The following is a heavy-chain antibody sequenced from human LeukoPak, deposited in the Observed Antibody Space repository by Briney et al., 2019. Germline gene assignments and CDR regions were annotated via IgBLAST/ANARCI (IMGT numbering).Heavy chain of an antibody. Sequence: SETLSLTCTVSGGSMSSYYWSWIRQPPGKGLERIGHMYYSGSTNYNPSLKSRVTISVDTSKNQFSLRLSSVTAADTAFYYCARNYDNSGYTAFGHWGRGTLVTVSS. J-gene: IGHJ4*02. D-gene: IGHD3-22*01. CDR2: MYYSGST. CDR1: GGSMSSYY. CDR3: ARNYDNSGYTAFGH. V-gene: IGHV4-59*01.